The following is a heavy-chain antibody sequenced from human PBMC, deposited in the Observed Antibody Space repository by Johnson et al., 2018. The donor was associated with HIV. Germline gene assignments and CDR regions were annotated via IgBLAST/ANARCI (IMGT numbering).Heavy chain of an antibody. Sequence: VQLVESGGGVVQPGRSLRLSCAASGFTFSSYAMHWVRQAPGKGLEWVSAISGSGGSTYYADSVKGRFTISRDNSKNTLYRQMNSLRAEDTAVYYCAKVEPVTTVTTGAFDIWGQGTMVTVSS. CDR3: AKVEPVTTVTTGAFDI. J-gene: IGHJ3*02. CDR1: GFTFSSYA. CDR2: ISGSGGST. D-gene: IGHD4-11*01. V-gene: IGHV3-23*04.